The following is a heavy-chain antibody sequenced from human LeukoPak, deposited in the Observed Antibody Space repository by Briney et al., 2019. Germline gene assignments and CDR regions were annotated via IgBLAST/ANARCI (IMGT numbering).Heavy chain of an antibody. V-gene: IGHV3-30*02. D-gene: IGHD6-13*01. Sequence: PGGSLRLSCAASGFTFSFYGMNWVRQAPGKGLEWVAFIRYDGSNKYYADSVKGRFTISRDNSKNTLYLQMNSLRPDDTAIYYCARDSIRQQLYYFDSWGQGTLVTVSS. CDR2: IRYDGSNK. CDR1: GFTFSFYG. J-gene: IGHJ4*02. CDR3: ARDSIRQQLYYFDS.